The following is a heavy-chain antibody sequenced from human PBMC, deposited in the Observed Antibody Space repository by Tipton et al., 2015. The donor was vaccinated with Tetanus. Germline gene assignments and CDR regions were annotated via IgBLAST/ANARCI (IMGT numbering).Heavy chain of an antibody. V-gene: IGHV4-61*09. CDR2: ISNGNT. D-gene: IGHD5-24*01. CDR3: ARGITDGYNRRLDY. CDR1: GGSISSTSYY. J-gene: IGHJ4*02. Sequence: TLSLTCTVSGGSISSTSYYWSWIRQPPGKGLEWIGHISNGNTAYSTSLKSRVTLSVDLSKNQFTLQLRAVTAADTAVYYCARGITDGYNRRLDYWGQGTRVAVS.